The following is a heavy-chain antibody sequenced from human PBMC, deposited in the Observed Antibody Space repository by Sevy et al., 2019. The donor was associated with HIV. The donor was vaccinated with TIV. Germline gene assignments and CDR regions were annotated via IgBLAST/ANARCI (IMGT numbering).Heavy chain of an antibody. Sequence: GGSLRLSCSASGFTFSGSALHWVRQAPGKGLEYVSVISSSGSSAYYAESVRGRFTISRDNFKNRLYLQMRSLRAEDTAVYYCVKDSIFYDSSSGYRPFYYYGMDVWGQGTSVTVSS. V-gene: IGHV3-64D*09. D-gene: IGHD3-3*01. J-gene: IGHJ6*02. CDR1: GFTFSGSA. CDR3: VKDSIFYDSSSGYRPFYYYGMDV. CDR2: ISSSGSSA.